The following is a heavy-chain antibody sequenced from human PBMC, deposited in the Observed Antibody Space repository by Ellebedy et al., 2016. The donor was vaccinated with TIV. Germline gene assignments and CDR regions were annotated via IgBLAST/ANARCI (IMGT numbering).Heavy chain of an antibody. Sequence: MPSETLSLTCAVYGGSFSGYPWSWIRQSPGKGLEWIGEINHSGSTNYNPSLKSRVTLSVDTSKNQFSLKLSSVTAADTAVYYCARGRRFFYYFGMDFWGQGTTVTVSS. D-gene: IGHD3-3*01. V-gene: IGHV4-34*01. J-gene: IGHJ6*02. CDR2: INHSGST. CDR3: ARGRRFFYYFGMDF. CDR1: GGSFSGYP.